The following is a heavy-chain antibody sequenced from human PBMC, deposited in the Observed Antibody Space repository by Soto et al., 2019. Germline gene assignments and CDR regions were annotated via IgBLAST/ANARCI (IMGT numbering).Heavy chain of an antibody. D-gene: IGHD3-10*01. CDR2: ISSGSTA. V-gene: IGHV3-48*03. CDR3: TRAAWFPYLSFY. CDR1: GFTFSRCE. Sequence: VGSLRLACAASGFTFSRCELHWVRQAPGKGLEWISYISSGSTAYYASSVEGRFTISRDNANNSVYLQMDSLRAEDTALYYCTRAAWFPYLSFYWGQGALVTVSS. J-gene: IGHJ4*02.